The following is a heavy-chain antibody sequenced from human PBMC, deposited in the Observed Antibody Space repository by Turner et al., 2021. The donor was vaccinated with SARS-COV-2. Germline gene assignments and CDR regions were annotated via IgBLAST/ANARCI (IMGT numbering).Heavy chain of an antibody. Sequence: QVQLLDSGGGVVQPGRSLRLSCVASGFTFSSYAMHWVRQAPGKGLEWVALISYEGSNKYYADSVKGRFTISRDNSKNTLYLQMNSLRAEDTAVYYCAREMGQGMDVWGQGTTVTVSS. CDR2: ISYEGSNK. V-gene: IGHV3-30*04. J-gene: IGHJ6*02. CDR1: GFTFSSYA. D-gene: IGHD3-16*01. CDR3: AREMGQGMDV.